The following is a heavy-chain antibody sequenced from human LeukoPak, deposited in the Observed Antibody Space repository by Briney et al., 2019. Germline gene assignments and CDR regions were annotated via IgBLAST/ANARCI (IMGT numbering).Heavy chain of an antibody. J-gene: IGHJ4*02. D-gene: IGHD3-3*01. V-gene: IGHV3-20*04. CDR3: ATDRGWRTSGYYLYYFEY. CDR1: GFTFDDYG. Sequence: GGSLRLSCAASGFTFDDYGMSWVRHAPGKGLEWVSGINWNGGSTGYADSVKGRFTISRDNAKNSLYLQMNSLRAEDTAVYYCATDRGWRTSGYYLYYFEYWGQGTLVTYSS. CDR2: INWNGGST.